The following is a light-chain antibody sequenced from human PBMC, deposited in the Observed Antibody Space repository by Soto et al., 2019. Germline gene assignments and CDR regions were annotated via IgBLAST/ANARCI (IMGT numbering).Light chain of an antibody. J-gene: IGLJ1*01. CDR3: QSYDSSLSGYV. Sequence: QSVLTQPPSASGTPGQRVTISCTGSSSNIGAGYDVHWFQQLPGTAPKLLIYNNYNRPSGVPDRFSGSKSGTSASLAITGLQAEDEADFYCQSYDSSLSGYVFGSGTKVTVL. CDR1: SSNIGAGYD. CDR2: NNY. V-gene: IGLV1-40*01.